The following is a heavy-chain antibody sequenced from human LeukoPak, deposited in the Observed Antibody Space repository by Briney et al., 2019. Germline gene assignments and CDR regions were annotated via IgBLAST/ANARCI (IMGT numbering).Heavy chain of an antibody. CDR1: GYSISSGYY. Sequence: PSETLSLTCTVSGYSISSGYYWGWIRQPPGKGLEWIGSMYHSGSTYYNPSLKSRVTVSLDTSKNQFSLKLISVTAADTAVYYCARDLATVTGYYYYMDVWGKGTTVTVSS. CDR3: ARDLATVTGYYYYMDV. J-gene: IGHJ6*03. V-gene: IGHV4-38-2*02. CDR2: MYHSGST. D-gene: IGHD4-11*01.